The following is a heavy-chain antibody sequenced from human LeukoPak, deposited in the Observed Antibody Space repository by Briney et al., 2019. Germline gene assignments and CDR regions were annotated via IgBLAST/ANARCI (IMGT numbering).Heavy chain of an antibody. V-gene: IGHV3-21*01. CDR3: ARDLVAVADTYYYYYMDV. J-gene: IGHJ6*03. D-gene: IGHD6-19*01. CDR2: ISSSSSYI. Sequence: PGGSLRLSCAASGFTFSSYSMNWVRQAPGKGLEWVSSISSSSSYIYYADSVKGRFTISRDNAKNSLYLQMNSLRAEDTAVYYCARDLVAVADTYYYYYMDVWGKGTTVTASS. CDR1: GFTFSSYS.